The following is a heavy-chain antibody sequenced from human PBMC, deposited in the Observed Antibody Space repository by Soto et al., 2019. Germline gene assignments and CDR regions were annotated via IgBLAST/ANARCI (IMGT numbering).Heavy chain of an antibody. CDR1: GGTLSDYA. CDR2: IMPTVDSA. J-gene: IGHJ6*02. D-gene: IGHD3-10*01. V-gene: IGHV1-69*01. CDR3: AVSAVREIMAQESSGMAV. Sequence: QVQLVQSGAEVKTPGSSVKVSCKASGGTLSDYAISWVRQAPGQGLEWMGGIMPTVDSANYAQNFQGSLTISADESTSTANLELSSLRSDDTAVDYWAVSAVREIMAQESSGMAVWGQGTTVIVSS.